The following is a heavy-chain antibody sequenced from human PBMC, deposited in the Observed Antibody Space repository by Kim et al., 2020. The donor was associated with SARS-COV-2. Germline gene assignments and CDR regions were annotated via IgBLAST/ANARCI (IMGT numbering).Heavy chain of an antibody. V-gene: IGHV4-4*02. CDR1: GGSISSSNW. CDR2: IYHSGST. J-gene: IGHJ3*02. D-gene: IGHD6-6*01. Sequence: SETLSLTCAVSGGSISSSNWWSWVRQPPGKGLEWIGEIYHSGSTNYNPSLKSRVTISVDKSKNQFSLKLSSVTAADTAVYYCAGGQDSSSPGGDAFDIWGQGTMVTVSS. CDR3: AGGQDSSSPGGDAFDI.